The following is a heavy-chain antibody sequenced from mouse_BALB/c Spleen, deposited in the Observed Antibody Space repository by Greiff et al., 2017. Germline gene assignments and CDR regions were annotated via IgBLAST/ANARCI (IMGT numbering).Heavy chain of an antibody. CDR3: AREYDYGNYDYAMDY. V-gene: IGHV5-12-2*01. CDR1: GFTFSSYT. CDR2: ISNGGGST. Sequence: EVKLVESGGGLVQPGGSLKLSCAASGFTFSSYTMSWVRQTPEKRLEWVAYISNGGGSTYYPDTVKGRFTISRDNAKNTLYLQMSSLKSEDTAMYYCAREYDYGNYDYAMDYWGQGTSGTVSS. J-gene: IGHJ4*01. D-gene: IGHD2-1*01.